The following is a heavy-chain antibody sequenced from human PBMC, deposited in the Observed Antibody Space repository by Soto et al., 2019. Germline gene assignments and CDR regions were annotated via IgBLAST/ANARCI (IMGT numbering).Heavy chain of an antibody. J-gene: IGHJ4*02. D-gene: IGHD3-16*01. CDR3: AALGEAYDYVWGSLTPHHFDY. V-gene: IGHV1-58*02. Sequence: GASVKVSCKASGFTFTSSAMQWVRQARGQRLEWIGWIVVGSGNTNYAQKFQERVTITRDMSTSTAYMELSSLRSEDTAVYYCAALGEAYDYVWGSLTPHHFDYWGQGTLVTVSS. CDR2: IVVGSGNT. CDR1: GFTFTSSA.